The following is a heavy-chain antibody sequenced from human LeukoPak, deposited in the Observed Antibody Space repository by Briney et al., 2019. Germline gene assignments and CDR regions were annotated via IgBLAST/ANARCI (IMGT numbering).Heavy chain of an antibody. Sequence: SGRSLRLSCAASGFTFSSYGMHWVRQAPGKGLEWVAVIWYDGSNKYYADSVKGRFTISRDNSKNTLYLQMNSLRAEDTAVYYCAKDGYQPTYYYDSSGYYPDYWGREPWSPSPQ. CDR2: IWYDGSNK. V-gene: IGHV3-33*06. CDR1: GFTFSSYG. J-gene: IGHJ4*02. CDR3: AKDGYQPTYYYDSSGYYPDY. D-gene: IGHD3-22*01.